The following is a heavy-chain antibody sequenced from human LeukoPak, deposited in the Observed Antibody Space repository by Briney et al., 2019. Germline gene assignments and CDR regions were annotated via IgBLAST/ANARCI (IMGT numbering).Heavy chain of an antibody. CDR3: ARGRVPAATPYYYYMDV. D-gene: IGHD2-2*01. Sequence: PSETLSLTCAVYGESFSKYYWGWIRQPPGKGLEWIGSIYYSGSTYYNPSLKSRVTISVDTSKNQFSLKLSSVTAADTAVYYCARGRVPAATPYYYYMDVWGKGTTVTVSS. V-gene: IGHV4-39*01. CDR2: IYYSGST. CDR1: GESFSKYY. J-gene: IGHJ6*03.